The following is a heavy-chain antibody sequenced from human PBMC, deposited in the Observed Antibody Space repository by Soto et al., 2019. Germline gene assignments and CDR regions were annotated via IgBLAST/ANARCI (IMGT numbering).Heavy chain of an antibody. D-gene: IGHD2-21*01. CDR2: IYSDGST. CDR3: VRDMQLWRLDS. J-gene: IGHJ4*02. Sequence: GGSLRLSCVVSGFTVSSNYMSWVRQAPGKGLEWVSFIYSDGSTYYADSVKGRFTISRDNAKNTLYLHMNSLRAEDTAVYYCVRDMQLWRLDSWGQGTLVTVSS. V-gene: IGHV3-53*01. CDR1: GFTVSSNY.